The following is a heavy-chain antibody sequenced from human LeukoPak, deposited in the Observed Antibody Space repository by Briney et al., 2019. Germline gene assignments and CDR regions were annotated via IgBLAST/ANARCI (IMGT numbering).Heavy chain of an antibody. J-gene: IGHJ4*02. Sequence: SETLSLTCTVSGGSVSSYYWSWIRQPPGKGLEWIGEINHSGSTNYNPSLKSRVTISVDTSKNQFSLKLSSVTAADTAVYYCAVEAVAAAMFDYWGQGTLVTVSS. V-gene: IGHV4-34*01. CDR1: GGSVSSYY. D-gene: IGHD6-13*01. CDR3: AVEAVAAAMFDY. CDR2: INHSGST.